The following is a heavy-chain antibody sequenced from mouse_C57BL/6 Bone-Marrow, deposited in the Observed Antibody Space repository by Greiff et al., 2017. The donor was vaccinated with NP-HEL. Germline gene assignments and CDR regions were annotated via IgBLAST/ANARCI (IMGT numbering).Heavy chain of an antibody. CDR3: ARLRKWLLRPYFDY. V-gene: IGHV1-69*01. CDR2: IDPSDSYT. Sequence: VQLQQPGAELVMPGASVKLSCKASGYTFTSYWMHWVKQRPGQGLEWIGEIDPSDSYTNYNQKFKGKSTLTVDKSSSTAYMQLSSLTSEDSAVYYCARLRKWLLRPYFDYWGQGTTLTVSS. D-gene: IGHD2-3*01. CDR1: GYTFTSYW. J-gene: IGHJ2*01.